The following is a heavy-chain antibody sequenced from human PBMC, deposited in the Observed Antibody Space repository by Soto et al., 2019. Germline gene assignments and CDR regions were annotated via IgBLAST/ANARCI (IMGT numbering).Heavy chain of an antibody. CDR1: GYTFTSYD. V-gene: IGHV1-8*01. CDR2: MNPNSGNT. Sequence: QVQLVQSGAEVKKPGASVKVSCKASGYTFTSYDINWVRQATGQGLEWMGWMNPNSGNTGYAQKFQSRVTMTRNTSISTAYMELSSLRSEDTAVYYCARGGAGSQWLVPIYYYYMDVWGKGTTVTVSS. D-gene: IGHD6-19*01. J-gene: IGHJ6*03. CDR3: ARGGAGSQWLVPIYYYYMDV.